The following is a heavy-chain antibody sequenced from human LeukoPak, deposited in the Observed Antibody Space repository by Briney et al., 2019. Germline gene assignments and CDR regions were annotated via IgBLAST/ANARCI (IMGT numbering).Heavy chain of an antibody. CDR2: IYDGGNS. D-gene: IGHD2-2*01. Sequence: SSETLSLTCTVAGGSFRSYHWSWIRQPPGKGLEWIGYIYDGGNSKYNPSLNSRVTISVDTSKNQFSLRLSSVTAADTAIYYCARDVGYCSSARCYAWFDLWGQGTLVTVSS. CDR3: ARDVGYCSSARCYAWFDL. V-gene: IGHV4-59*01. J-gene: IGHJ5*02. CDR1: GGSFRSYH.